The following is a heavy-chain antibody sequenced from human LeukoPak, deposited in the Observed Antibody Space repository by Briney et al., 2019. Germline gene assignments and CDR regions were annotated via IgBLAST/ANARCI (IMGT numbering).Heavy chain of an antibody. CDR2: IYHSGST. Sequence: SETLSLTCTVSGGSISSYYWSWIRQPPGKGLEWIGSIYHSGSTYHNPSLKSRVIISVDTSKNQISLKLSSVTAADAAVYYCARVDPGGSYIDYWGQGTLVTVSS. CDR3: ARVDPGGSYIDY. J-gene: IGHJ4*02. V-gene: IGHV4-38-2*02. CDR1: GGSISSYY. D-gene: IGHD3-10*01.